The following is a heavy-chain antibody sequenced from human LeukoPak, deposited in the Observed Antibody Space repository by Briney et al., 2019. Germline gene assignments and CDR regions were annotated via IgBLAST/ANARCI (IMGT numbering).Heavy chain of an antibody. CDR3: ARGGYCSGGSCYSGKCDY. Sequence: LRLSCAASGFTFSAYEMSWIRQPPGKGLEWIGEINHSGSTNYNPSLKSRVTISVDTSKNQFSLKLSSVTAADTAVYYCARGGYCSGGSCYSGKCDYWGQGTLVTVSS. J-gene: IGHJ4*02. CDR1: GFTFSAYE. D-gene: IGHD2-15*01. CDR2: INHSGST. V-gene: IGHV4-34*01.